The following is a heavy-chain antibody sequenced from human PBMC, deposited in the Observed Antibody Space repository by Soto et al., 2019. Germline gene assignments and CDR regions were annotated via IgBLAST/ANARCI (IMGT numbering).Heavy chain of an antibody. V-gene: IGHV3-23*01. Sequence: LRLSCAASGFTFSSYAMSWVRQAPGKGLEWVSAISGSGGTTFYADCMKGRSTISRDNSKNMLYLHMSSLRADDTAIYYCVKYVVREFQERERYSYWGQGTLVTVSS. J-gene: IGHJ4*02. CDR2: ISGSGGTT. D-gene: IGHD3-10*01. CDR1: GFTFSSYA. CDR3: VKYVVREFQERERYSY.